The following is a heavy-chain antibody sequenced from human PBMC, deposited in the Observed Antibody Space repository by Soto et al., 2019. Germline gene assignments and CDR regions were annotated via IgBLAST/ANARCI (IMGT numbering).Heavy chain of an antibody. V-gene: IGHV4-30-4*01. CDR2: IYYSGST. J-gene: IGHJ5*02. CDR1: GCSISSGDYY. CDR3: ARGGLPKLSYFDWSPAVWFDP. Sequence: PSETLSLTCTFSGCSISSGDYYWSWILQPPGKGLEWIGYIYYSGSTYYNPSLKSRVTISVDTSKNQSSLKLSSVTAADTAVYYCARGGLPKLSYFDWSPAVWFDPWGQGTLVTVSS. D-gene: IGHD3-9*01.